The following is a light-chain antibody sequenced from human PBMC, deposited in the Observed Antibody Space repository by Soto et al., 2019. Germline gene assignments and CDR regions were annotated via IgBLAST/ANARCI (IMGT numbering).Light chain of an antibody. Sequence: DIVMTQSPDSLAVSLGERATINCKSSQSVLYSSNNKNYLAWYQQKPGQPPKLLICWASTRESGVPDRFSGSGSGTDFTFTISSLQAEDVAVYYCQQYYSTPYTFGQGTKLDI. J-gene: IGKJ2*01. V-gene: IGKV4-1*01. CDR2: WAS. CDR1: QSVLYSSNNKNY. CDR3: QQYYSTPYT.